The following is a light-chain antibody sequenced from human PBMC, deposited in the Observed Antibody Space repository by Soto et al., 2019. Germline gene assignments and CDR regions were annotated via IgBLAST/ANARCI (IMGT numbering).Light chain of an antibody. CDR2: DVN. Sequence: QSALTQPASVSGSPGQSITISCTGASSDIGGYNYVSWYQQHPGKAPKLMIYDVNNRPSGVSNRFSGSKSGNTASLTFSGLQAEDEADYYCSSYTSTNTRWVFGGGTQLTVL. J-gene: IGLJ3*02. CDR3: SSYTSTNTRWV. V-gene: IGLV2-14*01. CDR1: SSDIGGYNY.